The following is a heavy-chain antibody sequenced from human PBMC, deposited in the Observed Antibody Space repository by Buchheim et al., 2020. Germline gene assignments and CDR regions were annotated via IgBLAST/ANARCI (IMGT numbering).Heavy chain of an antibody. D-gene: IGHD3-9*01. J-gene: IGHJ4*02. CDR3: ASHTHYDILTGSYYFDY. CDR1: GFSSNKW. V-gene: IGHV3-7*01. CDR2: IKQDGSEK. Sequence: EVQLVESGGGLVQPGGSLKLSCAASGFSSNKWMSWVRQAPGKGLEWVANIKQDGSEKYYVDSVKGRFTISRDNAKNSLYLQMNSLRAEDTAVYYCASHTHYDILTGSYYFDYWGQGTL.